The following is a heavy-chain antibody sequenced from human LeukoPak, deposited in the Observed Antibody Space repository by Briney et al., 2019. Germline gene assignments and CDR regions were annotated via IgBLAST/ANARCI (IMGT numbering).Heavy chain of an antibody. Sequence: SETLSLTCLVSGGSVSSSGYYWGWVRQPPGKGLEWIGSIYYSGATYYNPSLKSRASISLDTSNNHFSLTLDSATAADTAVYYCARDLVENSRGHDFWGQGILVIVSS. CDR3: ARDLVENSRGHDF. V-gene: IGHV4-39*07. J-gene: IGHJ4*02. D-gene: IGHD2-15*01. CDR2: IYYSGAT. CDR1: GGSVSSSGYY.